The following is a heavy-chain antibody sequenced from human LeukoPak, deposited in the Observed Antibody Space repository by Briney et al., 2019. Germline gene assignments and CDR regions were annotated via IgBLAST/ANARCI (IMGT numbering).Heavy chain of an antibody. V-gene: IGHV3-53*05. J-gene: IGHJ4*02. CDR2: IYSGGTT. CDR3: VKDLTGTWSFDY. D-gene: IGHD3-9*01. Sequence: GGSLRLSCAASGFTVSSNYMSWVRQAPGKGLEWVSVIYSGGTTYYADSVKGRFTISRDNAKNALYLQLTSLRLEDTALYYCVKDLTGTWSFDYWGQGTLVTVSS. CDR1: GFTVSSNY.